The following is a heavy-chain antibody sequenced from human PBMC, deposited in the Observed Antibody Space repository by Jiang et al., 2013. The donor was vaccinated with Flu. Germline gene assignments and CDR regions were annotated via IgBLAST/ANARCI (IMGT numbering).Heavy chain of an antibody. J-gene: IGHJ6*03. Sequence: TCTVSGGSISSYYWSWIRQPPGKGLEWIGYIYYSGSTNYNPSLKSRVTISVDTSKNQFSLKLSSVTAADTAVYYCARERGVRGVIIPHYYYMDVWGKGTTVTVSS. V-gene: IGHV4-59*01. CDR1: GGSISSYY. D-gene: IGHD3-10*01. CDR3: ARERGVRGVIIPHYYYMDV. CDR2: IYYSGST.